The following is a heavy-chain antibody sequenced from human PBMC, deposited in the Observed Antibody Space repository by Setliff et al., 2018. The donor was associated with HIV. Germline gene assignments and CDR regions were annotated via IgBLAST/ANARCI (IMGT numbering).Heavy chain of an antibody. CDR3: ARAPRDGNNYGYQPYYFDY. CDR2: IIPIFGTT. D-gene: IGHD4-17*01. Sequence: GASVKVSCKASGGTFSSYAISWVRQAPGQGLEWMGGIIPIFGTTKYAQKFQGRVTITTDESTSTAYMELSSLRSEETAVYYCARAPRDGNNYGYQPYYFDYWGQGTLVTVSS. V-gene: IGHV1-69*05. J-gene: IGHJ4*02. CDR1: GGTFSSYA.